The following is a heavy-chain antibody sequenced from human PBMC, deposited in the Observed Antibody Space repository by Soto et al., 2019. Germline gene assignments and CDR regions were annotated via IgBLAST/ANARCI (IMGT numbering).Heavy chain of an antibody. Sequence: PSDPLSLTCTVAFASISSSSYYWGWIRQPPGKGLYWIGRIYYSGSTYYNPSLHNRVPIPGDTSKNQLSLNHSSLTAPPTAIHYCESNRDGSASYCYWGQGNLVPVSA. CDR1: FASISSSSYY. J-gene: IGHJ1*01. D-gene: IGHD3-10*01. CDR2: IYYSGST. V-gene: IGHV4-39*01. CDR3: ESNRDGSASYCY.